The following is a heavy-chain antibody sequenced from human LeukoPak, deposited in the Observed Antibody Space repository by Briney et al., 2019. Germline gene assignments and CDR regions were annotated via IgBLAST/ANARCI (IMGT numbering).Heavy chain of an antibody. CDR2: IYYSGST. CDR3: ARAAGGPIYYYYYYMDV. V-gene: IGHV4-31*03. CDR1: GGSISSGGYY. D-gene: IGHD4-23*01. J-gene: IGHJ6*03. Sequence: PSGTLSLTCTVSGGSISSGGYYWCWIRQHPGKGLEWIGYIYYSGSTYYNPSLKSRVTISVDTSKNQFSLKLSSVTAADTAVYYCARAAGGPIYYYYYYMDVWGKGTTVTVSS.